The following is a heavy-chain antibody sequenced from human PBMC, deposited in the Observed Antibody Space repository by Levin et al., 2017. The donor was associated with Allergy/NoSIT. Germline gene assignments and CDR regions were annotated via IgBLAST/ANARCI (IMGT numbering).Heavy chain of an antibody. CDR2: IGTAGDT. CDR3: ARGILNVGSYYGDAFDI. Sequence: GGSLRLSCAASGFTFSSYDMHWVRQATGKGLEWVSAIGTAGDTYYPGSVKGRFTISRENAKNSLYLQMNSLRAGDTAVYYCARGILNVGSYYGDAFDIWGQGTMVTVSS. J-gene: IGHJ3*02. D-gene: IGHD1-26*01. V-gene: IGHV3-13*04. CDR1: GFTFSSYD.